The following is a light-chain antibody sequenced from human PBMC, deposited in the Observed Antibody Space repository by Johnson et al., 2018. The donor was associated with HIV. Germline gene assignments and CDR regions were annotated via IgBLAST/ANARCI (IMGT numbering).Light chain of an antibody. CDR1: SSNIGNNY. CDR3: GTWDSSLRFGF. CDR2: DNN. V-gene: IGLV1-51*01. J-gene: IGLJ1*01. Sequence: QSVLTQPPSVSAAPGQKVTISCSGSSSNIGNNYVSWYQQLPGRAPKLLIYDNNKRPSGIPDRFSGSKSGTSATLGITGLQTGDEAEYYCGTWDSSLRFGFFVTGTKVTVL.